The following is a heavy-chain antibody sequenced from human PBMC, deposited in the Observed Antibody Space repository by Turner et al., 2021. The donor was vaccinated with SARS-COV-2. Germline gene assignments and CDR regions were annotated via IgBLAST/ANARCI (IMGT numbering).Heavy chain of an antibody. CDR3: ARGMRIEYCMDV. Sequence: EGQLVEAGGGFVQTGGALRLSCADSGFTFSNYCMNWVRQAPGKGLEWVSLIYNDGSRRDYADSVTGRISISRDNAKSTVHLQMNSLRAEDTAVYYCARGMRIEYCMDVWGQVTTVTVSS. V-gene: IGHV3-74*01. CDR2: IYNDGSRR. CDR1: GFTFSNYC. J-gene: IGHJ6*02.